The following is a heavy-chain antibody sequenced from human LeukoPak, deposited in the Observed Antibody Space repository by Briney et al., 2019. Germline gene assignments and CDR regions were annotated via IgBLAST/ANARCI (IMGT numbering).Heavy chain of an antibody. V-gene: IGHV3-21*04. CDR1: GFTFSSYS. CDR2: ISSSSSYI. CDR3: ARERWGRGKNWFDP. J-gene: IGHJ5*02. D-gene: IGHD4-23*01. Sequence: GGSLRLSCAASGFTFSSYSMNWVRQAPGKGLEWVSSISSSSSYIYYADSVKGRFTISRDNAKNSLYLQMNSLRAEDTAVYYCARERWGRGKNWFDPWGQGTLVTVSS.